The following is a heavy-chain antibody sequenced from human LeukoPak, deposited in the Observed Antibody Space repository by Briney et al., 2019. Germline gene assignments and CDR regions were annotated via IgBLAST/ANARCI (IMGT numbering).Heavy chain of an antibody. V-gene: IGHV3-7*04. D-gene: IGHD5/OR15-5a*01. Sequence: GGSLRLSCAASGFTFNKYWMSWVRQAPGKGLDWVANIKQDGSEKYYVDSVKGRFTISRDNARNSLYLQMSSLRAEDTAVYYCARGLGAPDMWGQGTMVTVSS. CDR1: GFTFNKYW. J-gene: IGHJ3*02. CDR3: ARGLGAPDM. CDR2: IKQDGSEK.